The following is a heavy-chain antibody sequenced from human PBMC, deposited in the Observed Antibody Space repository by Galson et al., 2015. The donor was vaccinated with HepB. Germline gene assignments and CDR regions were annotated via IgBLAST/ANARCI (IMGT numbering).Heavy chain of an antibody. V-gene: IGHV3-23*01. J-gene: IGHJ5*01. CDR3: AKGYVLFDS. D-gene: IGHD2-2*01. CDR1: GFAFDSHA. Sequence: SLRLSCAASGFAFDSHAMSWVRQAPGRGLAWISGITGKGDSTFYADSVKGRFTVSKDNANNMFYLQMNSLSSEEAGIYFVAKGYVLFDSWGQGILVTVSS. CDR2: ITGKGDST.